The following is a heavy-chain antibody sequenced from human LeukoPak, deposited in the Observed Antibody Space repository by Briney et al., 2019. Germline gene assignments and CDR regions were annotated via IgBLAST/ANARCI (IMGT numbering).Heavy chain of an antibody. Sequence: SVKVSCKASGGTFSSYAISWVRQAPGQGLEWMGGIIPIFGTANYAQKFQGRVTITADKSTSTAYMELSSLRSEDTAVYYGARAGGVNSGYDLDYWGQGTLVTVSS. J-gene: IGHJ4*02. CDR2: IIPIFGTA. D-gene: IGHD5-12*01. CDR1: GGTFSSYA. CDR3: ARAGGVNSGYDLDY. V-gene: IGHV1-69*06.